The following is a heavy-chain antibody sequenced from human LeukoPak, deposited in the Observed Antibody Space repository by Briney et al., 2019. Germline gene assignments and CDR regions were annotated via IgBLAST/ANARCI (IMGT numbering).Heavy chain of an antibody. V-gene: IGHV1-69*05. CDR3: ARDLEVPEYSSSWLPFDY. CDR1: GGTFSSYA. J-gene: IGHJ4*02. D-gene: IGHD6-13*01. CDR2: IIPIFGTA. Sequence: SVKVSCKASGGTFSSYAISWVRQAPGQGLEWMGRIIPIFGTANYAQKCQGRVTITTDESTSTAYMELSSLRSEDTAVYYRARDLEVPEYSSSWLPFDYWGQGTLVTVSS.